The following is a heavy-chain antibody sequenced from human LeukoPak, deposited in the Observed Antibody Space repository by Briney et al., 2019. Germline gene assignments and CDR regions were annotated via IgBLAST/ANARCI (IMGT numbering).Heavy chain of an antibody. J-gene: IGHJ4*02. CDR2: IYYSGST. CDR1: GGSISSGGYY. Sequence: SQTLSLTCTVSGGSISSGGYYWSWIRQHPGKGLEWIGYIYYSGSTYYNPSLKSRVTISVDTSKNQFSLKLSSVTAADTAVYYRARYRRVYLDYWGQGTLVTVSS. D-gene: IGHD3-16*02. CDR3: ARYRRVYLDY. V-gene: IGHV4-31*03.